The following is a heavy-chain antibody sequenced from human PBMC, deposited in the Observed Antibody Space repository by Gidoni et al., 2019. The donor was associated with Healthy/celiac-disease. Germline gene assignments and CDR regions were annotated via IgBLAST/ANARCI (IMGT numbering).Heavy chain of an antibody. CDR1: GFPYSSYS. V-gene: IGHV3-21*01. J-gene: IGHJ6*04. D-gene: IGHD2-2*01. Sequence: EVQRVVSGGGLVQPGGSLRLSCAASGFPYSSYSMNWVRQAPGKGLEWVSSISSSSSYIYYADSVKGLFTISRDNAKNSLYLQMNSLRAEDTAVYYCASVSVVVPADGMDVWGKGTTVTVSS. CDR2: ISSSSSYI. CDR3: ASVSVVVPADGMDV.